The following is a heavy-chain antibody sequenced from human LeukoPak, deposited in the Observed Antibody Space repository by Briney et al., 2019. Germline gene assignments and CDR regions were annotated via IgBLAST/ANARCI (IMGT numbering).Heavy chain of an antibody. V-gene: IGHV1-18*01. CDR2: VSTYNDKK. D-gene: IGHD1-26*01. CDR1: GYRFTSYG. Sequence: ASVKVSCKTPGYRFTSYGISWVRQAPGQGLEWMGWVSTYNDKKDYAQKFQGRVIMTTDTSTTTASMELGSLRSDDTAVYYCARHSGSYAFDYWGQGTLVTVSS. J-gene: IGHJ4*02. CDR3: ARHSGSYAFDY.